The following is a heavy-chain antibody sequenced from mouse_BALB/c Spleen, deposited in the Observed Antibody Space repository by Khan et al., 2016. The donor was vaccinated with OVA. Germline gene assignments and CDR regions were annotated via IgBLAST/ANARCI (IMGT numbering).Heavy chain of an antibody. CDR3: ARSVTITTVVATDFDY. CDR2: ISYSGRP. CDR1: GYSITSDYA. D-gene: IGHD1-1*01. Sequence: EVKLEVSGPGLVKPSQSLSLTCTVTGYSITSDYAWNWIRQFPGNKLEWMGYISYSGRPSYNPSPQSRISITRDTTKNQFFLQLNSVTTEDTATYYCARSVTITTVVATDFDYWGQGTTLTVSS. V-gene: IGHV3-2*02. J-gene: IGHJ2*01.